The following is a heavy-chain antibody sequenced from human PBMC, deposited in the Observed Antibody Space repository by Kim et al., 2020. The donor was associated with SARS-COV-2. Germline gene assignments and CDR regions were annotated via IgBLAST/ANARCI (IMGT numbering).Heavy chain of an antibody. CDR2: INYGGNQ. J-gene: IGHJ4*02. CDR1: GFTFSSRA. CDR3: WTNLPSGRSPALDF. Sequence: GGSLRLSCVASGFTFSSRAMSWVRQAPGKGLEWVASINYGGNQYYDASVMSRFSVSCDITYATILLQLINLRTDDTAPYYCWTNLPSGRSPALDFWGQGT. D-gene: IGHD6-25*01. V-gene: IGHV3-23*01.